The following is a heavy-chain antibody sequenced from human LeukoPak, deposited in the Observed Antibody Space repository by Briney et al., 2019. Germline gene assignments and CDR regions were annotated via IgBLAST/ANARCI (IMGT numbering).Heavy chain of an antibody. Sequence: PGGSLRLSCAASGFIVGISYMIWVRQAPGKGLEWVSVIYSGGSTYYADSVKGRFTISRDNSKNTLYLQMNSLRADDTAVYYCARGGGDYWGQGTLVTVSS. CDR2: IYSGGST. D-gene: IGHD2-15*01. J-gene: IGHJ4*02. CDR3: ARGGGDY. CDR1: GFIVGISY. V-gene: IGHV3-53*01.